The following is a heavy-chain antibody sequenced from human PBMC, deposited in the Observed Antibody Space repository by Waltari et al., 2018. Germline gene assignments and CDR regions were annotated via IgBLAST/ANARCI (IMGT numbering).Heavy chain of an antibody. V-gene: IGHV1-3*01. D-gene: IGHD3-22*01. Sequence: QVQLVQSGAEVKKPGASVKVSCKASGYPFTRYAMHWVRQAPGQRLEWMGWINAGNGNTKYSQKFQGRVTITRDTSASTAYMELSSLRSEDTAVYYCARGSYYDSSGYPDYWGQGTLVTVSS. CDR2: INAGNGNT. CDR1: GYPFTRYA. CDR3: ARGSYYDSSGYPDY. J-gene: IGHJ4*02.